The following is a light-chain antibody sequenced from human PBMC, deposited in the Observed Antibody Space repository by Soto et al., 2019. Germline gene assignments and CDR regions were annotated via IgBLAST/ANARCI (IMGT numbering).Light chain of an antibody. CDR3: SSHAGSRYV. CDR1: SSDVGGYNY. CDR2: EVS. J-gene: IGLJ1*01. Sequence: QSALTQPPSASGSPGQSVTISCTGTSSDVGGYNYVSWYQQHPGKAPKLMIYEVSKRPSGVPDRFSGSKSGNTASLTVSGIQAEDEADYYCSSHAGSRYVFGTGTKLTVL. V-gene: IGLV2-8*01.